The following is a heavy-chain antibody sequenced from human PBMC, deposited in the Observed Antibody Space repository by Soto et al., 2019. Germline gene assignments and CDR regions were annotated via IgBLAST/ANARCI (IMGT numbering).Heavy chain of an antibody. Sequence: GGSLRLSCAAAGFTCGNYGMRWVRQAPGKGLEWVAVIKQDGSKKYYADSVKGRFTISRDNAKNSLYLQMNSLRAEDTAVYYCARFYYDSSGYLPSPYYYYYGMDVWGQGTTVTVSS. D-gene: IGHD3-22*01. CDR1: GFTCGNYG. CDR2: IKQDGSKK. V-gene: IGHV3-7*01. J-gene: IGHJ6*02. CDR3: ARFYYDSSGYLPSPYYYYYGMDV.